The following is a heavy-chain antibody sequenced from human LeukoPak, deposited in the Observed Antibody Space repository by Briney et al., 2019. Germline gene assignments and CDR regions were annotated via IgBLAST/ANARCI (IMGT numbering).Heavy chain of an antibody. Sequence: PGRSLRLSCATSGFTFSDYAMHWVRQAPGKGLEWVAVIWYDGSNKYYADSVKGRFTISRDNSKNTLYLQMNSLRAEDTAVYYCAKVGGEFNWNYYYYYMDVWGKGTTVTVSS. V-gene: IGHV3-33*06. J-gene: IGHJ6*03. CDR2: IWYDGSNK. CDR3: AKVGGEFNWNYYYYYMDV. D-gene: IGHD1-20*01. CDR1: GFTFSDYA.